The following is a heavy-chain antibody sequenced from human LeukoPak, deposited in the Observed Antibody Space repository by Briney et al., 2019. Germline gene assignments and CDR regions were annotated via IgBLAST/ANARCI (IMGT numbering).Heavy chain of an antibody. CDR3: AKTQSSGWYYFDY. Sequence: PSQTLSLTCAVSGGSISSGGYSWSWIRQPPGKGLEWIGYIYHSGSTYYNPSLKSRVTISVDRSKNQFSLKLSSVTAADTAVYYCAKTQSSGWYYFDYWGQGTLVTVSS. V-gene: IGHV4-30-2*01. J-gene: IGHJ4*02. D-gene: IGHD6-19*01. CDR1: GGSISSGGYS. CDR2: IYHSGST.